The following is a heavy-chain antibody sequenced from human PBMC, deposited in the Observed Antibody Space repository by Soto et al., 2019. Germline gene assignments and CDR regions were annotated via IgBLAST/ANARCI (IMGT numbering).Heavy chain of an antibody. CDR2: ISSSSSTI. CDR3: GRDRGRLGDLMFDY. V-gene: IGHV3-48*02. Sequence: EVQLVESGGGWVQPGGSLRLSCAASGFTFSSYSMNWVRQAPGKGLEWVSYISSSSSTIYYADSVKGRFTISRDNAKNSLYLQMNSLRDEDKAVYYCGRDRGRLGDLMFDYWGQGTLVTVSS. D-gene: IGHD1-26*01. CDR1: GFTFSSYS. J-gene: IGHJ4*02.